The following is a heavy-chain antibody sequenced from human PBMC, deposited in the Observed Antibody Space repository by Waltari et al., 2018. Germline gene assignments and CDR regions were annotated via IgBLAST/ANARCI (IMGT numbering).Heavy chain of an antibody. D-gene: IGHD6-6*01. CDR2: IYSSTNGFI. Sequence: EVQLVESGGGLVKPGGSLRLSCAASGFSFKTSIMNWVRQAPEKGLEWISSIYSSTNGFIYYADSVRGRFSVSRDNAKNSLYLEMNSLRAEDTAVYYCARSYDTSSPFDYWGQGTLVTVSS. CDR1: GFSFKTSI. CDR3: ARSYDTSSPFDY. V-gene: IGHV3-21*01. J-gene: IGHJ4*02.